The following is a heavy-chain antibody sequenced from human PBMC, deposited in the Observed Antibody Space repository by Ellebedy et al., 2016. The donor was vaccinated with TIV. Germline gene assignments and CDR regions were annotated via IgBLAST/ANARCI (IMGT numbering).Heavy chain of an antibody. D-gene: IGHD1-1*01. CDR2: IWFDGSNE. Sequence: LSLTCAASGFTFRRYGMYGVRQTPGQGLEYVAFIWFDGSNEYYADSVKGRFTISRDNSKNTLYLQMNRLRDEDTAVYYCARDGNQLDYWGQGTLVTVSS. J-gene: IGHJ4*02. V-gene: IGHV3-33*07. CDR3: ARDGNQLDY. CDR1: GFTFRRYG.